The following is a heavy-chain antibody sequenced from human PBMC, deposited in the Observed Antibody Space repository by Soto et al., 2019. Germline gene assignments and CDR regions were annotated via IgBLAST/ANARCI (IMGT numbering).Heavy chain of an antibody. D-gene: IGHD2-15*01. V-gene: IGHV5-51*01. CDR3: ARHSGKYCSGGSCYRLYSYYYGMDV. J-gene: IGHJ6*01. CDR2: IHPGDSDT. Sequence: GESVKRPFKGAGYSFTSYCIGWVRQMPGKVLECLPTIHPGDSDTRYSPSFQGQVTISADKSISTAYLQWSSLKASDTAMYYCARHSGKYCSGGSCYRLYSYYYGMDVWGQGTTVTVSS. CDR1: GYSFTSYC.